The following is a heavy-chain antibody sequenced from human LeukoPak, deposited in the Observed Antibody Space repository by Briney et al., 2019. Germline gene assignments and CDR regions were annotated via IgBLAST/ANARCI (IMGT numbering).Heavy chain of an antibody. CDR1: GGTFSSYG. D-gene: IGHD2-2*01. J-gene: IGHJ5*02. CDR3: ARDWGFYCSSTSCYWLPVGPDDAENWFDP. CDR2: ISAYNGNT. V-gene: IGHV1-18*01. Sequence: HWASVKVSCKASGGTFSSYGISWVRQAPGQGLEWMGWISAYNGNTNYAQKLQGRVTMTTDTSTSTAYMELRSLRSGDTAVYYCARDWGFYCSSTSCYWLPVGPDDAENWFDPWGQGTLVTVSS.